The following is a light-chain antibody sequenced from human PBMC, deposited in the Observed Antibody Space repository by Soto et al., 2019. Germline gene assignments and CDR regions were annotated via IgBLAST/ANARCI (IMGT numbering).Light chain of an antibody. Sequence: QSVLTQPPSASGTPGQRVTISCSGSSSNIGSNSVNWYQQLRGTAPKPLIYSNNQRPSGVPDRFSGSKSGTSASLAISGLQSEDEADYYCAAWDDSLNGVVFGGGTKLTVL. CDR1: SSNIGSNS. CDR2: SNN. CDR3: AAWDDSLNGVV. V-gene: IGLV1-44*01. J-gene: IGLJ2*01.